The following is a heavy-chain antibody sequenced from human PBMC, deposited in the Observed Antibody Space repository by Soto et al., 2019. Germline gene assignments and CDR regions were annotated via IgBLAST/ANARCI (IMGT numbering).Heavy chain of an antibody. V-gene: IGHV4-34*01. J-gene: IGHJ3*02. D-gene: IGHD6-19*01. CDR2: IKHGGSS. CDR3: ARGGSSDWQVALDI. Sequence: QVQQQPWGAGLLKPSETLSLTCTVYAGSFSHYYWNWIRQSPGKGREWIGKIKHGGSSSYNPSPRSRVSISVDMSKNQFSLTLSSVTAADTAVYYCARGGSSDWQVALDIWGQGTMVPVSS. CDR1: AGSFSHYY.